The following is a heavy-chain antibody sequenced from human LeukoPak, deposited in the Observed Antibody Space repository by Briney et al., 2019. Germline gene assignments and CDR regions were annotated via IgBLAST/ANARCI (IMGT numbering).Heavy chain of an antibody. D-gene: IGHD1-14*01. CDR3: ARNQRRLDY. J-gene: IGHJ4*02. CDR2: IKQDGSEE. CDR1: GFTFSTYW. Sequence: GGSLRLSCAASGFTFSTYWMSWVRQAPGKGLELVANIKQDGSEEYYVDSVKGRFTISRDNAKNSLYLQVNSLRAEDTAVYYCARNQRRLDYWSQGTLVTVSS. V-gene: IGHV3-7*01.